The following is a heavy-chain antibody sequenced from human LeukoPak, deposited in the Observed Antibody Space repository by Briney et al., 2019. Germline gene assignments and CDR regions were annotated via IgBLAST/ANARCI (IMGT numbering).Heavy chain of an antibody. CDR1: GFTFSSYG. V-gene: IGHV3-33*06. CDR2: IWYDGSNK. J-gene: IGHJ3*02. Sequence: PGRSLRLSCAASGFTFSSYGMPWVRQAPGKGLEWVAVIWYDGSNKYYADSVKGRFTISRDNSKNTLYLQMNSLRAEDTAVYYCAKSMVRGDPDAFDIWGQGTMVTVSS. D-gene: IGHD3-10*01. CDR3: AKSMVRGDPDAFDI.